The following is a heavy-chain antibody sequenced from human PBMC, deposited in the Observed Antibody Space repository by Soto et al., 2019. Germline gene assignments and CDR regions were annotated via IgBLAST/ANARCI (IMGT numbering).Heavy chain of an antibody. D-gene: IGHD2-21*01. V-gene: IGHV3-21*01. CDR3: VRSGTARLLRHSWFDT. J-gene: IGHJ5*02. Sequence: EVQLLESGGGLVKPGGSLRLSCAASGFTFNTYDMNWVRQAPGKGLEWVSAITTSSAYIYYADSLKGRITISRDNAKNSMFLQMNSLRAEETAVYYCVRSGTARLLRHSWFDTWGQGTLVNVSS. CDR1: GFTFNTYD. CDR2: ITTSSAYI.